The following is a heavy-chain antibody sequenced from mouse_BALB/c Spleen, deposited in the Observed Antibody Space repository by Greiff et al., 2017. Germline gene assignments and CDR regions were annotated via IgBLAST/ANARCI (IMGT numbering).Heavy chain of an antibody. CDR3: ARSDYGSSYWAY. CDR2: IDPANGNT. D-gene: IGHD1-1*01. Sequence: EVKLQESGAELVKPGASVKLSCTASGFNIKDTYMHWVKQRPEQGLEWIGRIDPANGNTKYDPKFQGKATITADTSSNTAYLQLSSLTSEDTAVYYCARSDYGSSYWAYWGQGTLVTVSA. CDR1: GFNIKDTY. V-gene: IGHV14-3*02. J-gene: IGHJ3*01.